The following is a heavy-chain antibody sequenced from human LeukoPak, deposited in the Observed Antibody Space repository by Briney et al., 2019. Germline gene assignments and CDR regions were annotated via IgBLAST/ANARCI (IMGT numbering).Heavy chain of an antibody. V-gene: IGHV5-51*01. CDR3: ARLPHSSSSGYYYYYYMDV. J-gene: IGHJ6*03. CDR1: GYSFTSYW. CDR2: IYPGDSDT. Sequence: RGESLKISCKGSGYSFTSYWIGWVRQMPGKGLEWMGIIYPGDSDTRYSPSFQGQVTISADKSISTAYLQWSSLKASDTAMYYCARLPHSSSSGYYYYYYMDVWGKGTTVTVSS. D-gene: IGHD6-6*01.